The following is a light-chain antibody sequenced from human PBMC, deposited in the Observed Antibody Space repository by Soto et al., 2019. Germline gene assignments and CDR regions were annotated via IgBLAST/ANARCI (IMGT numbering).Light chain of an antibody. CDR1: QSVTNN. CDR3: QQRSNWPPIT. V-gene: IGKV3-11*01. Sequence: VLSQSPGRLSLSPGERATLSCRASQSVTNNQFAWFRQKPGQAPRLLIYDASNRATGIPARFSGSGSGTDFTLTISSLEPEDFAVYYCQQRSNWPPITFGQGTRLEIK. CDR2: DAS. J-gene: IGKJ5*01.